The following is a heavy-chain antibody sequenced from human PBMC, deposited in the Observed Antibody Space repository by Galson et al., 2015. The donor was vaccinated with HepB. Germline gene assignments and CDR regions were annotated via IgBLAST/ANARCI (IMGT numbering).Heavy chain of an antibody. CDR1: GFTFSNYW. V-gene: IGHV3-74*01. D-gene: IGHD5-18*01. Sequence: SLRLSCAASGFTFSNYWMHWVRQAPGKGLVWVSYINNDGSSTIYADSVKGRFTISRDNAKNTLYLQMNSLRAEDTAVYYCVRDDRHVDTAVVTSDNWGQGTLVTVS. CDR2: INNDGSST. CDR3: VRDDRHVDTAVVTSDN. J-gene: IGHJ4*02.